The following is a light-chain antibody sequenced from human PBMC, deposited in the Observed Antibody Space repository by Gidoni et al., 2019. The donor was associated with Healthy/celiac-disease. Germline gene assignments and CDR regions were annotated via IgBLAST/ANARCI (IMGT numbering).Light chain of an antibody. CDR1: QGISSY. Sequence: DIQLTQSPSFLSASVGDRVTLTCRASQGISSYLPWYQQKPGKAPKLLIYAASTLQSVVPSRFSGSGSGTEFTLTISSLQPEDFATYYCQQLNSYPPFTVGPGTKVDIK. CDR3: QQLNSYPPFT. CDR2: AAS. V-gene: IGKV1-9*01. J-gene: IGKJ3*01.